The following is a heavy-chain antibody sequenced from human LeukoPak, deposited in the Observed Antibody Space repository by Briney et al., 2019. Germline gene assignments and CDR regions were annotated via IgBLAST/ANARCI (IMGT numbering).Heavy chain of an antibody. CDR1: GYSFTSYW. CDR2: IYPGDSDT. Sequence: RGESLEISCKGAGYSFTSYWIGWVRQMPGKGLEWMGIIYPGDSDTRYSPSFQGQVTISADKSISTAYLQWSSLKASDTAMYYCARHAFTDYGHFDYWGQGTLVTVSS. D-gene: IGHD4-17*01. J-gene: IGHJ4*02. V-gene: IGHV5-51*01. CDR3: ARHAFTDYGHFDY.